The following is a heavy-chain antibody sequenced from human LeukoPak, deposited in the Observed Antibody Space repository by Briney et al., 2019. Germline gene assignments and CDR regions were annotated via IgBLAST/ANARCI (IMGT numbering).Heavy chain of an antibody. CDR1: GFTFSSYW. V-gene: IGHV3-7*03. D-gene: IGHD6-19*01. Sequence: PGGSLRLSCAASGFTFSSYWMSWVRQAPGKGLEWVANIKQDGSEKYYVDSVKGRFTISRDTSKNTLYLQMNSLRAEDTAVYYCAKEQWLGKMNYFDYWGQGTLVTVSS. CDR2: IKQDGSEK. CDR3: AKEQWLGKMNYFDY. J-gene: IGHJ4*02.